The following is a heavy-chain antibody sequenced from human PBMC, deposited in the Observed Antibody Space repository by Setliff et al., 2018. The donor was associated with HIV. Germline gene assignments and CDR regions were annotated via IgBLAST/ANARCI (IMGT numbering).Heavy chain of an antibody. V-gene: IGHV4-34*01. J-gene: IGHJ4*02. CDR1: GGSFGVSY. D-gene: IGHD2-15*01. CDR3: ASEKVAWTVSDSFFEF. Sequence: KPSETLSLTCAVYGGSFGVSYWAWIRQPPGKGLEWIGEINHSGITNSSPALKSRVTISVDTSKNKFSLKLSSVTAADTAVYYCASEKVAWTVSDSFFEFWGQGVPVTVSS. CDR2: INHSGIT.